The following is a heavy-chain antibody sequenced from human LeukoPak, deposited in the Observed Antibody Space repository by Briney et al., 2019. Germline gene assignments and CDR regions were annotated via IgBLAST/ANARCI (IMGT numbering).Heavy chain of an antibody. CDR2: ISSSSSYI. J-gene: IGHJ4*02. CDR3: ARLYSSSWYLGPLPHDY. CDR1: GFTFSSYS. V-gene: IGHV3-21*01. Sequence: GGSLRLSCAASGFTFSSYSMNWVRQAPGKGLEWVSSISSSSSYIYYADSVKGRFTISRDNAKNSLYLQMNSLRAEDTAVYYCARLYSSSWYLGPLPHDYWGQGTLVTVSS. D-gene: IGHD6-13*01.